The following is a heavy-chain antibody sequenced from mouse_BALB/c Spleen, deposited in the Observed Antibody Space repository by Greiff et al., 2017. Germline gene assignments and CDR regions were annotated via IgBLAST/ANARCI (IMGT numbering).Heavy chain of an antibody. CDR1: GFTFTDYY. CDR3: ARDTPITPASAWFAY. J-gene: IGHJ3*01. Sequence: DVMLVESGGGLVQPGGSLRLSCATSGFTFTDYYMSWVRQPPGKALEWLGFIRNKANGYTTEHSASVKGRFTIYRDNSQSILYLQMNTLRAEDSATYYGARDTPITPASAWFAYWGQGTLVTVSA. D-gene: IGHD1-2*01. CDR2: IRNKANGYTT. V-gene: IGHV7-3*02.